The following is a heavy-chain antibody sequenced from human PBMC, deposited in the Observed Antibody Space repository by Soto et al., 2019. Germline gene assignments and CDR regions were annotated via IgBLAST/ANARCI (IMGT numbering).Heavy chain of an antibody. CDR1: GFSFASFA. Sequence: DVRLAESGGGLVQPGGSLRLSCTTSGFSFASFAMTWVRQAPGKGLEWVATISGSGVTHYADSVKGRFTITGDDSKNTVYLQMHSLRVEDTAVYYCAKWNGYGDFWGQGTLVTVSS. D-gene: IGHD1-1*01. V-gene: IGHV3-23*04. J-gene: IGHJ4*02. CDR3: AKWNGYGDF. CDR2: ISGSGVT.